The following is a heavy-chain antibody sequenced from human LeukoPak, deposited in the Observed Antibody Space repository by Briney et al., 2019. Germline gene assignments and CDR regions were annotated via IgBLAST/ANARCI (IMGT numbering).Heavy chain of an antibody. Sequence: SQTLSLTCGVSGGSVSTIGYSWSWIRQPPGKGLEWIGYIYQSGSTSYNPSLQSRVTISIDKSKNQFSLKLSSVTAADTAAYYCARAGSSWYSWFDPWGQGTLVTVSS. CDR3: ARAGSSWYSWFDP. D-gene: IGHD6-13*01. J-gene: IGHJ5*02. CDR1: GGSVSTIGYS. CDR2: IYQSGST. V-gene: IGHV4-30-2*01.